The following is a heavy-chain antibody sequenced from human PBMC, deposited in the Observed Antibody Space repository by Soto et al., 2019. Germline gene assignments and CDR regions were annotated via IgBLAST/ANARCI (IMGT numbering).Heavy chain of an antibody. V-gene: IGHV3-33*01. CDR2: IWYDGSNK. D-gene: IGHD6-13*01. CDR1: GFTFSSYG. CDR3: AREGIAAAGTNWFDP. Sequence: GGSLRLSCAASGFTFSSYGMHWVRQAPGKGLEWVAVIWYDGSNKYYADSVKGRFTISRDNSKNTLYLQMNSLRAEDTAVYYCAREGIAAAGTNWFDPWGQGTLVTVSS. J-gene: IGHJ5*02.